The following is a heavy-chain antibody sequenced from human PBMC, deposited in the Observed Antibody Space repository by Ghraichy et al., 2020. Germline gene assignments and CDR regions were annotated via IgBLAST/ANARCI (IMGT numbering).Heavy chain of an antibody. Sequence: SQTLSLTCTVSGGSVNTGPHFWTWIRQHPATGLEWIGYIHSTGSTYYKSSLKSRVTVSMDTSKNQFSLRLRSVTAANSAVYYCALEECDGDCFFTYWGQGALVTVSS. J-gene: IGHJ4*02. CDR1: GGSVNTGPHF. CDR3: ALEECDGDCFFTY. CDR2: IHSTGST. V-gene: IGHV4-31*03. D-gene: IGHD2-21*02.